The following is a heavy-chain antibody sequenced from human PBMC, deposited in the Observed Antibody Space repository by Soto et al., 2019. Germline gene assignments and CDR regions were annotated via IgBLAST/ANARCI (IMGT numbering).Heavy chain of an antibody. Sequence: SETLSLTCTVSGGSISSGGYYWSWIRQHPGKGLEWIGYIYYSGSTYYNPSLKSRVTISVDTSNNQFSLKLSSVTAADTAVYYCARETTTHYYGMDVWGQGTTVTVSS. D-gene: IGHD1-1*01. J-gene: IGHJ6*02. V-gene: IGHV4-31*03. CDR1: GGSISSGGYY. CDR3: ARETTTHYYGMDV. CDR2: IYYSGST.